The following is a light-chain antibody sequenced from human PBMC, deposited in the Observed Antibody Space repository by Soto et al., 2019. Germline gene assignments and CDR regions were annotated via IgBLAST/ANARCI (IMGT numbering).Light chain of an antibody. J-gene: IGLJ1*01. CDR2: DDT. Sequence: YELTQPPSVSVAPGQTARISCGGDTIGSESVHWYQQKPGQAPVLVVYDDTDRPSGIPERFSGSSSGTTATLTISRVEAGDEADYYCQVWDGSRDHCVFGTGTKSPS. CDR3: QVWDGSRDHCV. V-gene: IGLV3-21*02. CDR1: TIGSES.